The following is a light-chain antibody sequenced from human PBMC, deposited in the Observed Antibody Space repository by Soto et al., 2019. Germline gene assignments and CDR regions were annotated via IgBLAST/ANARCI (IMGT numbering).Light chain of an antibody. Sequence: QSALTQPASVSGSPGQSITISCTGTSSDVGGYNYVSWYQQHPGKAPKLMIYDVSNRPSGVSNRFSGSKSGNTASLTISGFQAEDEADYYCGSYTSSRTIVFGSGTKVTVL. CDR1: SSDVGGYNY. CDR3: GSYTSSRTIV. J-gene: IGLJ1*01. CDR2: DVS. V-gene: IGLV2-14*01.